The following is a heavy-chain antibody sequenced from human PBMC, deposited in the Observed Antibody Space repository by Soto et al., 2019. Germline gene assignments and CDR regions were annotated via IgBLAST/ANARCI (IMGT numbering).Heavy chain of an antibody. V-gene: IGHV1-69*13. CDR1: GGTFSTYT. J-gene: IGHJ6*02. D-gene: IGHD2-15*01. CDR2: IIPIFATA. Sequence: SVKVSCKASGGTFSTYTISWVRQAPGQGLEWMGGIIPIFATANYAQKFQGRVTITADESTNTAYMELSSLRSEDTAVYYCARVGFCSGVTCNPENYYYYGMDIWGQGTTVTVSS. CDR3: ARVGFCSGVTCNPENYYYYGMDI.